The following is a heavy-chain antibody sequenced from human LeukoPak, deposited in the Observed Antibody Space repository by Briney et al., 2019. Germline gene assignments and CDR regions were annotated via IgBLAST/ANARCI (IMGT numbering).Heavy chain of an antibody. J-gene: IGHJ4*02. CDR2: IYYSGST. CDR1: GGSISSYY. V-gene: IGHV4-59*01. CDR3: ARASPECWSDIYTFRFDC. D-gene: IGHD3-3*01. Sequence: SETLSLTCTVSGGSISSYYWSWIRQPPGKGLEWIGHIYYSGSTNYNPSLKSRVTISVDTSKNQFSLKLSSVTAADTAVYYCARASPECWSDIYTFRFDCWGQGTLVTVSS.